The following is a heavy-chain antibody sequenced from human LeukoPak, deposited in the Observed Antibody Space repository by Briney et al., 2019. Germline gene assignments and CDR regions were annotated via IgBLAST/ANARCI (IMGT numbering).Heavy chain of an antibody. V-gene: IGHV3-53*01. CDR1: GFTVSSNY. CDR3: ARGRSVGHYYDSSGYFDY. Sequence: GGSLRLSCAASGFTVSSNYMSWVRQAPGKGLEWVSVIYSGGSTYYADSVKGRFTISRDNSKNTLHLQMNSLRAEDTAVYYCARGRSVGHYYDSSGYFDYWGQGTLVTVSS. D-gene: IGHD3-22*01. CDR2: IYSGGST. J-gene: IGHJ4*02.